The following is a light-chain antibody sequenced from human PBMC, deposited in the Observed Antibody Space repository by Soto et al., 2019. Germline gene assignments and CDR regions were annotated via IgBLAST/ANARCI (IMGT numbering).Light chain of an antibody. J-gene: IGKJ1*01. CDR1: QSVSSSY. Sequence: EIVLTQSPGTLSLSPGERATLSCRASQSVSSSYLAWYQQKPGQALRLLIYGASSRATGIPDRVSGSGSGTDLPLTISRLEPEEFAVYYCQQYGSPWTFGQGTKVEIK. CDR3: QQYGSPWT. V-gene: IGKV3-20*01. CDR2: GAS.